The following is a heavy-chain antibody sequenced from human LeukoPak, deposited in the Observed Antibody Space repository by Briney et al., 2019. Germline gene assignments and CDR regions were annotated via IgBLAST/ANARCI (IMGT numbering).Heavy chain of an antibody. V-gene: IGHV3-20*01. Sequence: PGGSLTLSCAASGFSFSIHGMGWVRRAPGKGLEWVSGINWNGGSTGYADSVKGRFTISRDNAKNSLYLQMNSLRAEDTALYHCARIYSSSPPVYYYYYMDVWGKGTTVTVSS. D-gene: IGHD6-6*01. CDR2: INWNGGST. J-gene: IGHJ6*03. CDR1: GFSFSIHG. CDR3: ARIYSSSPPVYYYYYMDV.